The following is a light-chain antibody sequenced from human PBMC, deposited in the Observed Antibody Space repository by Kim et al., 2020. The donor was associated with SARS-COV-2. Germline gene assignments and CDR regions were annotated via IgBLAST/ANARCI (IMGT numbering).Light chain of an antibody. J-gene: IGLJ1*01. Sequence: SSELTQDPTVSVALGQTVRITCQGDSLRHSYAAWYQQKPGQAPQLVFCDENTRPAGIPDRFSGSSSGKTASLTITGAQAEDEADYYCQSRVSSTKKDVFGPGTRVTVL. CDR3: QSRVSSTKKDV. CDR1: SLRHSY. CDR2: DEN. V-gene: IGLV3-19*01.